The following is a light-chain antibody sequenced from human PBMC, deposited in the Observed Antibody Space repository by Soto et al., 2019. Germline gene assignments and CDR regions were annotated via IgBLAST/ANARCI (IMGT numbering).Light chain of an antibody. CDR2: YNS. V-gene: IGLV1-51*01. CDR3: GTWDSSQSAVV. Sequence: QSVLTQPPSVSAASGQTVTISCSGSSSTMGNNYISWYQKFPGTAPKVLIYYNSKRPSGIPDRFSGSKSGTSATLGITGLQTGDEDDYYCGTWDSSQSAVVFGGGTKLTVL. J-gene: IGLJ2*01. CDR1: SSTMGNNY.